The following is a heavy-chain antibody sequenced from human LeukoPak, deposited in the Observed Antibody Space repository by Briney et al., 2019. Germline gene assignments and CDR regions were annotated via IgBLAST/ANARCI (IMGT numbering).Heavy chain of an antibody. CDR3: ARRARYSSSWYPLAY. J-gene: IGHJ4*02. Sequence: ASVTVSYKASGYTFTGYYMQGVRQAPGRGREGVGWINPNSCGKNYAQEFQGRGTMTRDTAISTAYMELRRLRSDDTAAYYCARRARYSSSWYPLAYWGQGTLVTASS. CDR2: INPNSCGK. V-gene: IGHV1-2*02. CDR1: GYTFTGYY. D-gene: IGHD6-13*01.